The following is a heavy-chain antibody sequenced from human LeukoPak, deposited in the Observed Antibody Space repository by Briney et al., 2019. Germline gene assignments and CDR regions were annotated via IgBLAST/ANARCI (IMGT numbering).Heavy chain of an antibody. J-gene: IGHJ6*04. Sequence: GGSLRLSCAASGFIFSSYEMNWVRQAPGKGLEWVSYISSSGSTIYYADSVKGRFTITRDNAKNSLYLQMNSLRAEDTAVYYCAELGITMIGGIWGKGTTVTISS. CDR1: GFIFSSYE. CDR3: AELGITMIGGI. D-gene: IGHD3-10*02. V-gene: IGHV3-48*03. CDR2: ISSSGSTI.